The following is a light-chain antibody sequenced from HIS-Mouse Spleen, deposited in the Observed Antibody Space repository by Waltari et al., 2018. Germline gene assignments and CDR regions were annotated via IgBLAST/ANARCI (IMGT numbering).Light chain of an antibody. Sequence: SYELTQPPSVSVSPGQTASITCSGDKLGDKYACWYQQKPGQSTVLVIYQDSKRPSGVPERFSGSSAGNTATLTISGTQAMDEADYYCQAWDSSTAVFGGGTKLTVL. CDR3: QAWDSSTAV. V-gene: IGLV3-1*01. J-gene: IGLJ2*01. CDR2: QDS. CDR1: KLGDKY.